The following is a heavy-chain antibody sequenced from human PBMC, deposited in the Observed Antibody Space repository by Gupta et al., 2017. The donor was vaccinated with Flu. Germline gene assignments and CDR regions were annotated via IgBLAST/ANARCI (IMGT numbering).Heavy chain of an antibody. CDR2: ISSGSGII. D-gene: IGHD4-17*01. CDR1: GFTFSSHD. V-gene: IGHV3-48*02. Sequence: EVQLVESGGGLVQPGGSLRLSCAASGFTFSSHDMNWVRRTPGKGLEWVSYISSGSGIIYYADSVKGRFTISRDNAKNSLYLQMNSLRDEDTAAYYCARHYAKDSDYWGQGTLVTVSS. CDR3: ARHYAKDSDY. J-gene: IGHJ4*02.